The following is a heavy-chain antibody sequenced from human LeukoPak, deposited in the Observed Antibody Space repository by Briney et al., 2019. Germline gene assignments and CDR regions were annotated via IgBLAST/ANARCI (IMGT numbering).Heavy chain of an antibody. Sequence: QPGGSLRLSCAASGFTFSSYAMSWVRQAPGKGLEWVSAISGSGGSTYYADSVKGRFTISRDNSKNTLYLQMNSLRAEDTAVYYCAKESNLVGATRGGAFDYWGQGTLVTVSS. J-gene: IGHJ4*02. V-gene: IGHV3-23*01. CDR3: AKESNLVGATRGGAFDY. CDR2: ISGSGGST. CDR1: GFTFSSYA. D-gene: IGHD1-26*01.